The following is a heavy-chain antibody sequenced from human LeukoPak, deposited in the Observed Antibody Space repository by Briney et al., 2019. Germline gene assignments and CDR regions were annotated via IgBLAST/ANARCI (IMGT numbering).Heavy chain of an antibody. V-gene: IGHV1-3*03. CDR1: GYTFTNYA. CDR2: INAGNGDT. D-gene: IGHD3-9*01. CDR3: ARDPLQYHDLLTGSQPQYYFDF. Sequence: ASVKVSCKASGYTFTNYAIHWVRQPPGQRLEWMGWINAGNGDTKYSQEFQGRVTITRDTSANTAYMQLSSLRSEDMAVYYCARDPLQYHDLLTGSQPQYYFDFWGQGTLVTVSS. J-gene: IGHJ4*02.